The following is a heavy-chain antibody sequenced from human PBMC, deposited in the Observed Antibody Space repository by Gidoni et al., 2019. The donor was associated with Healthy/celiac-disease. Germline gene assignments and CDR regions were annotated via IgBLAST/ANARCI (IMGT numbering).Heavy chain of an antibody. J-gene: IGHJ5*02. V-gene: IGHV3-11*05. Sequence: QVQLVESGGGLVKPGGSLRLSCAASGFTFSDYYMSWIRQAPGKGLEWVSYISSSSSYTNYADSVKGRFTISRDNAKNSLYLQMNSLRAEDTAVYYCAREVAIAAAGKSNNWFDPWGQGTLVTVSS. D-gene: IGHD6-13*01. CDR1: GFTFSDYY. CDR3: AREVAIAAAGKSNNWFDP. CDR2: ISSSSSYT.